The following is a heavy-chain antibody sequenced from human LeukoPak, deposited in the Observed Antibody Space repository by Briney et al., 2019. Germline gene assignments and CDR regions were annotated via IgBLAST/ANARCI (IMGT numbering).Heavy chain of an antibody. CDR1: GGSISSYY. CDR2: IYYSGST. Sequence: PETLSLTCTVSGGSISSYYWSWIRQPPGKGLEWIGYIYYSGSTNYNPSLKSRVTISVDTSKNQFSLKLSSVTAADTAVYYCARGFRYSGYTFDYWGQGTLVTVSS. J-gene: IGHJ4*02. D-gene: IGHD5-12*01. CDR3: ARGFRYSGYTFDY. V-gene: IGHV4-59*01.